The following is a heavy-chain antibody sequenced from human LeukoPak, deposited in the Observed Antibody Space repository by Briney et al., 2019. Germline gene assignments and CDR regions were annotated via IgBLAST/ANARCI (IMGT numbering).Heavy chain of an antibody. Sequence: PSETLSLTCTVSGGSISSYYWSWIRQPPGKGLEWIGYIYYSGSTNYNPSLKSRVTISVDTSKNQFSLKLSSVTAADTAVYYCARVSSGYSYGRPGAFDIWGQGTMVTVSS. V-gene: IGHV4-59*12. D-gene: IGHD5-18*01. CDR3: ARVSSGYSYGRPGAFDI. J-gene: IGHJ3*02. CDR1: GGSISSYY. CDR2: IYYSGST.